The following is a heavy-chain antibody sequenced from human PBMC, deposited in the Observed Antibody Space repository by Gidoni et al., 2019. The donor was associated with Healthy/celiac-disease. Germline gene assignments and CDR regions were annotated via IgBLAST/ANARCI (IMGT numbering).Heavy chain of an antibody. V-gene: IGHV3-23*01. CDR3: AKGRFYYGSGSYLLDY. D-gene: IGHD3-10*01. CDR2: ISGSGGST. Sequence: EVQLLESGGGLVQPGGSLRLSCAASGFTFSSYAMSWVRQAPGKGLEWVSAISGSGGSTYYADSVKGRFTISRDNSKNTLYLQMNSLRAEDTAVYYCAKGRFYYGSGSYLLDYWGQGTLVTVSS. J-gene: IGHJ4*02. CDR1: GFTFSSYA.